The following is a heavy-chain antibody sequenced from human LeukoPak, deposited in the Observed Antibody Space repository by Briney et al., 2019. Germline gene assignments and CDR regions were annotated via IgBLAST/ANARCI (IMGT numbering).Heavy chain of an antibody. CDR2: IYHSGST. Sequence: NSSETLSLTCTVSGYSISSGYYWGWLRQPPGKGLEWIGSIYHSGSTYYNPSLKSRVTISVDTSKNQFSLKLSSVTAADTAVYYCARWASSSSRFNWFDPWGQGTLVTVSS. D-gene: IGHD6-6*01. V-gene: IGHV4-38-2*02. J-gene: IGHJ5*02. CDR1: GYSISSGYY. CDR3: ARWASSSSRFNWFDP.